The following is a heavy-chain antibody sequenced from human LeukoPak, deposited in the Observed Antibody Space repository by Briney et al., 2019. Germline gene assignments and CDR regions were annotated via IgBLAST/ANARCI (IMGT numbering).Heavy chain of an antibody. D-gene: IGHD3-16*02. CDR1: GGPISIYY. J-gene: IGHJ5*02. V-gene: IGHV4-59*08. CDR3: ARLGSYYDYVWGSYRPNWFDP. Sequence: PSETLSLTCTLSGGPISIYYWSWLRQPPGKGLECIVYIFYSGSTNSYPSLKSRDTIPVDTSKNQLSLKLSSVTAADTAAYYCARLGSYYDYVWGSYRPNWFDPWGQGTLVSVSS. CDR2: IFYSGST.